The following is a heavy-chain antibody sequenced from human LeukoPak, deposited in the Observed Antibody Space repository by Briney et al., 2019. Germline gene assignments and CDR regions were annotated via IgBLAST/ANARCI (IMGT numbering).Heavy chain of an antibody. CDR1: GFTFSSYS. V-gene: IGHV3-21*01. D-gene: IGHD3-22*01. CDR3: ARDHFYDSSGYYRRLDAFDI. Sequence: PGGSLRLSCAASGFTFSSYSMNWVRQAPGKGLEWVSSISSSSSYIYYADSVKGRFTISRDNAKNSLYLQMNSLRAEDTAVYYCARDHFYDSSGYYRRLDAFDIWGQGTMVTVS. CDR2: ISSSSSYI. J-gene: IGHJ3*02.